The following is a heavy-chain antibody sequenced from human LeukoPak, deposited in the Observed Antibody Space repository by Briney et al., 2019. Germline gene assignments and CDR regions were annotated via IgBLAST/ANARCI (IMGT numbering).Heavy chain of an antibody. CDR2: ISGSGAST. CDR1: GFTFSSYA. CDR3: ARIRRLLWFGELGVDYFDY. D-gene: IGHD3-10*01. V-gene: IGHV3-23*01. J-gene: IGHJ4*02. Sequence: PGGSLRLSCAASGFTFSSYAMSWVRQAPGKGLEWVSAISGSGASTYYADSVKGRFTISRDNSKNTLYLQMNSLRAEDTAVYYCARIRRLLWFGELGVDYFDYLGQGTLVTVSS.